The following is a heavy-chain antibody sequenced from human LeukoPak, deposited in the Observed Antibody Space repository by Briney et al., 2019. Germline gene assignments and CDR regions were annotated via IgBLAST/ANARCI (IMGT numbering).Heavy chain of an antibody. V-gene: IGHV4-61*02. Sequence: SQTLSLTCTVAGGSISSGSYFWSCIRQPAGKGLECIGRIYTSGSTNYNPSLKSRVTISVDTSKNQFSLKLSSVTAADTAVYYCARNAILTGYCFDYWRQGTLVTVSS. J-gene: IGHJ4*02. CDR3: ARNAILTGYCFDY. D-gene: IGHD3-9*01. CDR1: GGSISSGSYF. CDR2: IYTSGST.